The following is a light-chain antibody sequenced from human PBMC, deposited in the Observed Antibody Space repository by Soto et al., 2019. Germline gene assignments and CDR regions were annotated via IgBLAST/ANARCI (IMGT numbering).Light chain of an antibody. Sequence: QSVLTQPPSASGSPGQSVTISCTGTSSDVGGYNYVSWYQQHPGKAPKLMIYEVTKRPSGVPDRFSGSKSGNAASLTVSGLQAEDDADYYCSSYAGNTNYVFGTGTKVTVL. CDR2: EVT. V-gene: IGLV2-8*01. CDR3: SSYAGNTNYV. CDR1: SSDVGGYNY. J-gene: IGLJ1*01.